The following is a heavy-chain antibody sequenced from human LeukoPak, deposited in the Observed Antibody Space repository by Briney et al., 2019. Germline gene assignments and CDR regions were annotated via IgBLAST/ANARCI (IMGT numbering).Heavy chain of an antibody. V-gene: IGHV3-74*01. CDR1: GFTFSNYW. CDR2: LTGDGSNT. Sequence: PGGSLRLSCAASGFTFSNYWMHWVRQAPGKGLVWVSALTGDGSNTFYADFVKGRFTISRDNAKNTLYLQMNSLRVEDTAVYYCGRGKVAGTVTDWGQGTLLTVSS. D-gene: IGHD1-1*01. J-gene: IGHJ4*02. CDR3: GRGKVAGTVTD.